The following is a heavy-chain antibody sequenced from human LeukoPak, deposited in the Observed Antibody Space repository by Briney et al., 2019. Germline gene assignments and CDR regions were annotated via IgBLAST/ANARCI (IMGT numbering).Heavy chain of an antibody. Sequence: PGGSLRLSCAAPRFTLSNYWMSWVRQPPAKGLEWVANIKQDGSGTYYVDSVKGRFTISRDNAKNSLSLQMNSLRAEDTAVYYCARQRGSGCLDYWGQGTLVTVSS. V-gene: IGHV3-7*01. D-gene: IGHD6-19*01. CDR2: IKQDGSGT. CDR1: RFTLSNYW. CDR3: ARQRGSGCLDY. J-gene: IGHJ4*02.